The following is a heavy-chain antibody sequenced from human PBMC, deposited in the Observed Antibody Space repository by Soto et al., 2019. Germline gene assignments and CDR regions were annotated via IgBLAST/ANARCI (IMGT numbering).Heavy chain of an antibody. CDR3: ASGVGYDYYYYYGMDV. Sequence: WASVKVSCKASGGTFSSYAISWVRQAPGQGLEWMGGIIPIFGTANYAQKFQGRVTITADESTSTAYMELSSLRSEDTAVYYCASGVGYDYYYYYGMDVWGQGTTVTVSS. J-gene: IGHJ6*02. V-gene: IGHV1-69*13. CDR2: IIPIFGTA. D-gene: IGHD2-8*02. CDR1: GGTFSSYA.